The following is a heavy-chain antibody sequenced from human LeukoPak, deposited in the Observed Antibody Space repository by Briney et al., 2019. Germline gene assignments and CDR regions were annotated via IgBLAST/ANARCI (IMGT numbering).Heavy chain of an antibody. CDR1: GYTLTSYY. J-gene: IGHJ6*03. Sequence: GASVKVSCKASGYTLTSYYMDGVRQAPGQGLEWMGWINPNTGGTNYAQKFQGRVTMTSDTSISTAYMELSRLRSDDTAVYYCTRGPGFYYMDVWGKGTTVTVSS. CDR2: INPNTGGT. CDR3: TRGPGFYYMDV. V-gene: IGHV1-2*02.